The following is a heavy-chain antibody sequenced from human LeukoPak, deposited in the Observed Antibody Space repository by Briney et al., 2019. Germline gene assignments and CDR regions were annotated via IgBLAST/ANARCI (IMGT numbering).Heavy chain of an antibody. V-gene: IGHV1-69*13. Sequence: GASVKVSCTASGGTFSSYAISWVRQAPGQGLEWMGGIIPIFGTANYAQKFQGRVTVTADESTSTAYMELSSLRSEDTAVYYCARDNGHKGVDYWGQGTLVTVSS. J-gene: IGHJ4*02. CDR1: GGTFSSYA. CDR3: ARDNGHKGVDY. D-gene: IGHD2-8*01. CDR2: IIPIFGTA.